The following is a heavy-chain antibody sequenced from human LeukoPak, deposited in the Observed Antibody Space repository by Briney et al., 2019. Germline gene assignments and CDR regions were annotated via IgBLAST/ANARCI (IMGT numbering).Heavy chain of an antibody. V-gene: IGHV3-74*01. Sequence: GGSLRLSCAASGFTFSNYWMHWVRQAPGKGLVWVSRINSDGSSTTYADSVKGRFTISRDNAKNTLYVQMNSLRAEDTAVYYCARVRSGSSAGNYGMTSGAKGPRSPSP. CDR1: GFTFSNYW. J-gene: IGHJ6*02. CDR2: INSDGSST. CDR3: ARVRSGSSAGNYGMTS. D-gene: IGHD1-26*01.